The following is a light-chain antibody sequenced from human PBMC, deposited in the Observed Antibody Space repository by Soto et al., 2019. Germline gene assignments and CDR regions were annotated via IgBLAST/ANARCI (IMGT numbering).Light chain of an antibody. V-gene: IGKV3-20*01. CDR1: QTIRSNY. J-gene: IGKJ1*01. CDR2: GAS. CDR3: QQYGSSPWT. Sequence: ETVLTQSPGTLSLSPGERATLSWRASQTIRSNYLAWYRQTPGQAPRLLIYGASNRATGIADRFSGSGSGTDFTLIISRLEPEDFALYYCQQYGSSPWTFGQGTKVEIK.